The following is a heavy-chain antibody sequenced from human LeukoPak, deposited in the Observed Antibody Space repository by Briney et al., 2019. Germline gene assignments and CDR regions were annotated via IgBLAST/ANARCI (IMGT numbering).Heavy chain of an antibody. CDR1: GYYISSGYY. Sequence: SSETLSLTCAVSGYYISSGYYWGWIRQPPGKGLEWIGSIYHSGSTYYNPSLKSRVTISVDTSKNQFSLKLSSVTAADTAVYYCARQYCSGGSCYIGYWGQGTLVTVSS. V-gene: IGHV4-38-2*01. CDR2: IYHSGST. CDR3: ARQYCSGGSCYIGY. J-gene: IGHJ4*02. D-gene: IGHD2-15*01.